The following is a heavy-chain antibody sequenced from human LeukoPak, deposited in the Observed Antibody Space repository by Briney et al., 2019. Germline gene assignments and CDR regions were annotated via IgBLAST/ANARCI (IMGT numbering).Heavy chain of an antibody. CDR3: ARDKMTGDSYFDY. V-gene: IGHV3-48*01. CDR1: GFIFSTYS. CDR2: ISSSSNTR. J-gene: IGHJ4*02. D-gene: IGHD7-27*01. Sequence: GGSLRLSCAASGFIFSTYSMNWVRQAPGTGLEWVSYISSSSNTRYYADSVKGRFTISRDNAKNSLYLQMDGLRAEDTAVYYCARDKMTGDSYFDYWGQGILVTVSS.